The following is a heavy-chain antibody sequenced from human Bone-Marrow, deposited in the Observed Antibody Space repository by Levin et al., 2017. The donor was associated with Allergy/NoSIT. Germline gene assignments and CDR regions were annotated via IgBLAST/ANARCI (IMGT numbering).Heavy chain of an antibody. J-gene: IGHJ6*02. D-gene: IGHD3-3*01. CDR1: GFTFSGYA. V-gene: IGHV3-33*07. CDR3: ARNFDFWNGFYAGYETGGLDV. Sequence: GGSLRLSCVASGFTFSGYAMYWVRQAPGKGLEWVAVIWFDGSSQYYADSVKGRFTISRDNSKHTLYLHMNSLRAEDTAVYYCARNFDFWNGFYAGYETGGLDVWGQGTTVTVSS. CDR2: IWFDGSSQ.